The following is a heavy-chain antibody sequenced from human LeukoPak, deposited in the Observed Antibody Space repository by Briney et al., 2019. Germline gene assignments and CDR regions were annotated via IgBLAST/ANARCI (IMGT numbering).Heavy chain of an antibody. J-gene: IGHJ6*02. V-gene: IGHV1-2*06. CDR1: GYTFTGYY. CDR2: INPNSGGT. Sequence: ASVKVSCKASGYTFTGYYMHWVRQAPGQGLEWMGRINPNSGGTNYAQKFQGRVTMTRDTSISTAYMELSRLRSDDTAVYYCARVHYYYYGMDVWGQGTMVTVSS. CDR3: ARVHYYYYGMDV.